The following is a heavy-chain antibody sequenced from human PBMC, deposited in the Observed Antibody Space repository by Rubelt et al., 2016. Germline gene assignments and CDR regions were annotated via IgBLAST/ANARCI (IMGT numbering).Heavy chain of an antibody. CDR2: ISGSGGST. V-gene: IGHV3-23*01. CDR3: AKDFRIRFLEWLWDY. CDR1: GFTFSSYA. D-gene: IGHD3-3*01. Sequence: GGGVAQPGGSLSLSCAASGFTFSSYAMSWVRQAPGKGLEWVSAISGSGGSTYYADSVKGWFTISRDNSKNTLYLQMNSLRAEDTAVYYCAKDFRIRFLEWLWDYWGQGTLVTVSS. J-gene: IGHJ4*02.